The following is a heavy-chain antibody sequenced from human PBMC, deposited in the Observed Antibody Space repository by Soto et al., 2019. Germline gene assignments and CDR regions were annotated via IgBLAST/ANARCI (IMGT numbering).Heavy chain of an antibody. CDR1: GDSVSSNSAA. J-gene: IGHJ6*02. CDR2: TYYRSKWYN. CDR3: AGVYLAAAGDYYYYYGMDV. Sequence: SQTLSLTCAISGDSVSSNSAAWNWIRQSPSRGLEWLGRTYYRSKWYNDYAVSVKSRITINPDTSKNQFSLQLNSVTPEDTAVYYCAGVYLAAAGDYYYYYGMDVWGQGTTVTVSS. D-gene: IGHD6-13*01. V-gene: IGHV6-1*01.